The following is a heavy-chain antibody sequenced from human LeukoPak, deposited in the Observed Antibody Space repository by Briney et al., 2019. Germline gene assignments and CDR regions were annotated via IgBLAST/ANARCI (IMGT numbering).Heavy chain of an antibody. CDR2: ISGSGGST. Sequence: GGSLRLSCAASGFTFSSYAMSWVRQAPGKGLEWVSAISGSGGSTYYADSVKGRFTISRDNSKNTLYLQMNSLRAEDTAVYYCAKEPHNSYCGGDCSSLYFDYWGQGTLVTVSS. D-gene: IGHD2-21*02. V-gene: IGHV3-23*01. J-gene: IGHJ4*02. CDR3: AKEPHNSYCGGDCSSLYFDY. CDR1: GFTFSSYA.